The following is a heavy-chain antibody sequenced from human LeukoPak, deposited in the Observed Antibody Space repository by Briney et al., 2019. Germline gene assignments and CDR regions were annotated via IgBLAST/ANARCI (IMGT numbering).Heavy chain of an antibody. Sequence: GGSLRLSCAASGFTFSDYNMRWIRQAPGKGLEWVSSISRSGSTKYYADSVKGRFTISRDNAKNSLFLQMNSLRAEDTAVYYCAKARNFDWLFGFDYWGQGTLVTVSS. CDR1: GFTFSDYN. J-gene: IGHJ4*02. V-gene: IGHV3-11*01. D-gene: IGHD3-9*01. CDR3: AKARNFDWLFGFDY. CDR2: ISRSGSTK.